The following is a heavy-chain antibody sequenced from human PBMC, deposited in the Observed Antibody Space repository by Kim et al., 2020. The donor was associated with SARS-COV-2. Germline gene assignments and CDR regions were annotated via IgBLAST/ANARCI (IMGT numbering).Heavy chain of an antibody. CDR2: IYYSGST. V-gene: IGHV4-59*01. Sequence: SETLSLTCTVSGGSISSYYWSWIRQPPGKGLEWIGYIYYSGSTNYNPSLKSRVTISVDTSKNQFSLKLSSVTAADTAVYYCARGLGSPYYYYGMDVWGQG. CDR1: GGSISSYY. CDR3: ARGLGSPYYYYGMDV. J-gene: IGHJ6*02. D-gene: IGHD2-15*01.